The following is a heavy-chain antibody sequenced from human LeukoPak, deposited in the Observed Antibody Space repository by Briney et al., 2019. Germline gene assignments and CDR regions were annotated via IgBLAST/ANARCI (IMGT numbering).Heavy chain of an antibody. V-gene: IGHV3-48*03. Sequence: GGSLRLSCAASGFTFSSYEMNWVRQAPGKGLEWVSYISSSGSTIYYADSLKGRFTISRDSAKNSLYLQMNSLRAEDTAVYYCARAPDSSGFDYWGQGTLVTVSS. CDR1: GFTFSSYE. D-gene: IGHD3-22*01. J-gene: IGHJ4*02. CDR3: ARAPDSSGFDY. CDR2: ISSSGSTI.